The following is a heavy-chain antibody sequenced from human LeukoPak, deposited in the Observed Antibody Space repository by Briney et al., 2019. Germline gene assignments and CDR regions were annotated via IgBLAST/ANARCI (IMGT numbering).Heavy chain of an antibody. CDR2: IYYTGST. Sequence: SETLSLTCTVSGGSISSYYWSWIRQPPEKGLEWIGYIYYTGSTNHNPSHKSRVTISVDTSNNQFSLKLTSVTAADTAVYYCARGRGYFDYWGQGTLVTVSS. CDR3: ARGRGYFDY. D-gene: IGHD3-16*01. CDR1: GGSISSYY. V-gene: IGHV4-59*01. J-gene: IGHJ4*02.